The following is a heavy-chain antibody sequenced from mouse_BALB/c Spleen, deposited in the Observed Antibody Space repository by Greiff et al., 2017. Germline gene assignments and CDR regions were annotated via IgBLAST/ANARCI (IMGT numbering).Heavy chain of an antibody. CDR2: IDPANGNT. CDR1: GFNIKDTY. Sequence: VQLQQSGAELVKPGASVKLSCTASGFNIKDTYMHWVKQRPEQGLEWIGRIDPANGNTKYDPKFQGKATITADTSSNTAYLQLSSLTSEDTAVYYCARKSIYYGRYFDVWGAGTTVTVSS. J-gene: IGHJ1*01. CDR3: ARKSIYYGRYFDV. D-gene: IGHD1-1*01. V-gene: IGHV14-3*02.